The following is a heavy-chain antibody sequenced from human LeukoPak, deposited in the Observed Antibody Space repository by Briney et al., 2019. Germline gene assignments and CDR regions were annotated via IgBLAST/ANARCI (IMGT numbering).Heavy chain of an antibody. J-gene: IGHJ4*02. CDR2: ISSSSSYI. Sequence: GGSLRLSCAASGFTFSSYAMSWVRQAPGKGLEWVSSISSSSSYIYYADSVKGRFTISRDNAKNSLYLQMNSLRAEDTAVYYCARKATGTSDYWGQGTLVTVSS. V-gene: IGHV3-21*01. D-gene: IGHD1-1*01. CDR3: ARKATGTSDY. CDR1: GFTFSSYA.